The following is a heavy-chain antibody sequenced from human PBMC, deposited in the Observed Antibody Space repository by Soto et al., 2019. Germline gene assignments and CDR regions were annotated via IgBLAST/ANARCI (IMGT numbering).Heavy chain of an antibody. CDR1: GGSFSGYY. CDR3: ARVGYYDSNKYYFDY. J-gene: IGHJ4*02. D-gene: IGHD3-22*01. V-gene: IGHV4-34*01. CDR2: INHSGST. Sequence: SETLSLTCAVYGGSFSGYYWSWIRQPPGKGLEWIGEINHSGSTNYNPSLKSRVTISVDTSKNQFSLKLSSVTAADTAVYYCARVGYYDSNKYYFDYWGQGTLVTVSS.